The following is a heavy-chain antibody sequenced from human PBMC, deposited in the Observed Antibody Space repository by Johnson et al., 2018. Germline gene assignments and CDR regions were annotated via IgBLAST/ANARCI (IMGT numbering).Heavy chain of an antibody. J-gene: IGHJ1*01. CDR3: ARDRTSIKSGPAEYFQH. CDR1: GGTFSSYA. V-gene: IGHV1-69*12. D-gene: IGHD3-3*01. Sequence: QVQLVQSGAEVKKPGSSVKVSCKASGGTFSSYAISWVRQAPGQGLEWMGGIIPIFGTANYAQKFQGRVTITADESTSTAFTELSSRRSEDTAVYYCARDRTSIKSGPAEYFQHWGQGTLVTVSS. CDR2: IIPIFGTA.